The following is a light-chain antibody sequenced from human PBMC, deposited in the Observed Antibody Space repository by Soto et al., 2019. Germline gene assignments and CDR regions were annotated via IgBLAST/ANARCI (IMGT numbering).Light chain of an antibody. CDR2: DVS. Sequence: QSVLTQPASVSGSPGRSITISCTGTSSHVGGYNYVSWYQQHPGKAPKLMIYDVSNRPSGVSNRFSGSKSGNTASLTISGLQAEDEADYYCSSYTSSSTRVFGTGTKVTVL. J-gene: IGLJ1*01. V-gene: IGLV2-14*01. CDR3: SSYTSSSTRV. CDR1: SSHVGGYNY.